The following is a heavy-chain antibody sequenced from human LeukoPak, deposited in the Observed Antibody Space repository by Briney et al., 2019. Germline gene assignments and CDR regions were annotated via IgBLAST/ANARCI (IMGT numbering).Heavy chain of an antibody. CDR3: ARTLDNWFDP. CDR1: GGSISSGGYS. J-gene: IGHJ5*02. Sequence: SQTLSLTCAVSGGSISSGGYSWSWIRQPPGKGLEWIGYIYHSGSTYYNPSLKSRVTISVDRSKNQFSPKLSSVTAADTAVYYCARTLDNWFDPWGQGTLVTVSS. D-gene: IGHD2/OR15-2a*01. V-gene: IGHV4-30-2*01. CDR2: IYHSGST.